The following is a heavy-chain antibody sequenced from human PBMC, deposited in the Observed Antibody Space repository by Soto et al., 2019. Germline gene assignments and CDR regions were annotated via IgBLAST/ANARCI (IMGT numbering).Heavy chain of an antibody. V-gene: IGHV3-23*01. J-gene: IGHJ3*01. CDR3: VKEGSGWYSRGCFDF. CDR1: GLTFSNFA. D-gene: IGHD6-19*01. CDR2: ISDSGGST. Sequence: GGSLRLSCAASGLTFSNFAMNWVRQAPGKGLEWVSNISDSGGSTYYADSVKGRFTISRDNSKNTLYLQMNSLRGRDTAIYYCVKEGSGWYSRGCFDFWGRGTMVTVS.